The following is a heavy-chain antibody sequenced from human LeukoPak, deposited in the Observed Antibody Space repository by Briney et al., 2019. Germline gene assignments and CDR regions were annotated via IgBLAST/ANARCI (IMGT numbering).Heavy chain of an antibody. J-gene: IGHJ4*02. Sequence: GGSVSLSCASSGFIFSSYNMRLLRQAPGRVLGLASSISSSSSYIYYADSVKGRFTVSRDNAKNSLYLQMNSLRAEDTAVYYCARDYGGSYSVDYWGQGTLVTVSS. D-gene: IGHD1-26*01. CDR3: ARDYGGSYSVDY. CDR2: ISSSSSYI. V-gene: IGHV3-21*01. CDR1: GFIFSSYN.